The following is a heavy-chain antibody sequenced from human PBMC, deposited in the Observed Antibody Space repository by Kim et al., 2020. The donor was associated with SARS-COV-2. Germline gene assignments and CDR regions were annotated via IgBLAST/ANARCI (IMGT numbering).Heavy chain of an antibody. CDR3: TSLTTSGESY. CDR1: GFTFSGSN. D-gene: IGHD3-22*01. V-gene: IGHV3-73*01. Sequence: GGSMRLSCAASGFTFSGSNIHWVRQASGKGLEWVGRISTRPKSYATAYSASVKGRFTISRDDSKNTAYLQLNSLRAEDTAVYSCTSLTTSGESYWGTGT. J-gene: IGHJ4*02. CDR2: ISTRPKSYAT.